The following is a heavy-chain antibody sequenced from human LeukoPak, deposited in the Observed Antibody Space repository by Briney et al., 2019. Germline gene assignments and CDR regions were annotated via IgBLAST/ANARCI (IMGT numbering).Heavy chain of an antibody. D-gene: IGHD6-19*01. V-gene: IGHV4-61*05. Sequence: SETLSLTCTVSTDSISSSSYYWGWIRQPPGKGLEWIGYIYYSRSTNYNPSLKSRVTISVDTSKNQFSLKLSSVTAADTAVYYCARAGYRSGWQPLDYWGQGALVTVSS. CDR3: ARAGYRSGWQPLDY. CDR2: IYYSRST. J-gene: IGHJ4*02. CDR1: TDSISSSSYY.